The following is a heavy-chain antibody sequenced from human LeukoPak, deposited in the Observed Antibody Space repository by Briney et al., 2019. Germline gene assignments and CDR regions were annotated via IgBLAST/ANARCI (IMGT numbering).Heavy chain of an antibody. D-gene: IGHD6-19*01. V-gene: IGHV3-23*01. CDR3: AKVSSSAWYLDY. CDR2: IRDSGDTA. Sequence: GGSLRLSCAASGFTFSSCAMSWVRQAPGKGLEWVSAIRDSGDTAYYAGSVKGRFTISRDDSKNTLYLQMSSLRAEDTAIYYCAKVSSSAWYLDYWGQGTLVTVSS. CDR1: GFTFSSCA. J-gene: IGHJ4*02.